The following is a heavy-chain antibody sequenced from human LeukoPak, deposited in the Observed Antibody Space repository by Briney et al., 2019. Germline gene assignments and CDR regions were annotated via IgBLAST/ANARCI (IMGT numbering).Heavy chain of an antibody. CDR3: ARGVTVLNWFDP. J-gene: IGHJ5*02. Sequence: SETLSLTCTVSGGSISSGDYYWSWIRQPPGTGLEWIGYIYYSGSTYYNPSLKSRVTISVDTSKNQFSLKLSSVTAADTAVYYCARGVTVLNWFDPWGQGTLVTVSS. V-gene: IGHV4-30-4*01. CDR1: GGSISSGDYY. D-gene: IGHD3-10*01. CDR2: IYYSGST.